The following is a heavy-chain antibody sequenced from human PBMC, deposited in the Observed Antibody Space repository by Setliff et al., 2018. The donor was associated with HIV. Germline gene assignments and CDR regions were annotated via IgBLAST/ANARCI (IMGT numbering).Heavy chain of an antibody. J-gene: IGHJ4*02. CDR2: IYTTGST. CDR1: GGAISSGSYY. CDR3: ARDETPFAFLIH. Sequence: SETLSLTCTVSGGAISSGSYYWTWIRQPAGKGLEWIGHIYTTGSTNYNPSLKSRVTISVDTSKNQLSLKLNSVTAADTAVYYCARDETPFAFLIHWGQGTLVTVSS. V-gene: IGHV4-61*09. D-gene: IGHD3-3*02.